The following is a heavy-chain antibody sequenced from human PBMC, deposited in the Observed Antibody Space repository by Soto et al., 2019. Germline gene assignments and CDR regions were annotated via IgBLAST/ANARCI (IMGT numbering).Heavy chain of an antibody. D-gene: IGHD3-3*01. CDR1: GGSISGSY. CDR3: AWSVAVPGAHIDY. V-gene: IGHV4-59*01. CDR2: VYYTGST. Sequence: KASETLSLTCSVSGGSISGSYWSWIRQSPGKGLEWLGYVYYTGSTNYSPSLRSRVSISVDTSKNEFSLRLSSVTAADTAVYFCAWSVAVPGAHIDYWGQGHQVTVSS. J-gene: IGHJ4*02.